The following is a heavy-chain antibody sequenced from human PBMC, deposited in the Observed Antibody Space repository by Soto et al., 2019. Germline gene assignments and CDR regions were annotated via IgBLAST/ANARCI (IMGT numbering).Heavy chain of an antibody. D-gene: IGHD3-22*01. CDR1: GGSVSSNSYY. Sequence: QVQLQESGPGLVKPSETLSLTCTVSGGSVSSNSYYWSWIRQPPGKGLEWIGYIYYSGSTNYNLSLKRRVTISVDTSQNQFSLKLSSVTAADTAVYYCARGYYDSSGYRYWYFDLWGRGTLVTVSS. CDR3: ARGYYDSSGYRYWYFDL. CDR2: IYYSGST. J-gene: IGHJ2*01. V-gene: IGHV4-61*01.